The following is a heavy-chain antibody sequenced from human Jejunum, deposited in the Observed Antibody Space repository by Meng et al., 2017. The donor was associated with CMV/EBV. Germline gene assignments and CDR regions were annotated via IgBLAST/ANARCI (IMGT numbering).Heavy chain of an antibody. V-gene: IGHV3-7*01. CDR3: ARDRNLTF. CDR2: IKEDGSEK. CDR1: GFTFSKHW. Sequence: LSWEGSGFTFSKHWMTWVRQAPGKGLEWVANIKEDGSEKYYVDAVKGRFTISRDNVENSLFLQMNSLRADDTAVYYCARDRNLTFWGQGTRVTVSS. D-gene: IGHD3-9*01. J-gene: IGHJ4*02.